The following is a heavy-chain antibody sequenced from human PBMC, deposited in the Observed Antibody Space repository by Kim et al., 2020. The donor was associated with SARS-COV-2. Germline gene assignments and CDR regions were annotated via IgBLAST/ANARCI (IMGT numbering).Heavy chain of an antibody. CDR1: GGSISSYY. CDR2: IYYSGST. D-gene: IGHD2-15*01. V-gene: IGHV4-59*13. CDR3: ARSRGWDIVKGRYFDY. Sequence: SETLSLTCTVSGGSISSYYWSWIRQPPGKGLEWIGYIYYSGSTNYNPSLKSRVTISVDTSKNQFSLKLSSVTAADTAVYYCARSRGWDIVKGRYFDYWGQGTLVTVSS. J-gene: IGHJ4*02.